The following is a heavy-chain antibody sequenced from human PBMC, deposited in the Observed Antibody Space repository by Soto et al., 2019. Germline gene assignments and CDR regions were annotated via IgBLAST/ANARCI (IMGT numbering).Heavy chain of an antibody. D-gene: IGHD3-3*01. Sequence: GGSLRLSCAASGFTFDDYAMHWVRQAPGKGLEWVSLISGDGGSTYYADSVKGRFTISRDNSKNSLYLQMNSLRTEDTALYYCAKAFGGITIFGVVIIYYYYGMDVWGQGTTVTVSS. CDR1: GFTFDDYA. V-gene: IGHV3-43*02. CDR2: ISGDGGST. CDR3: AKAFGGITIFGVVIIYYYYGMDV. J-gene: IGHJ6*02.